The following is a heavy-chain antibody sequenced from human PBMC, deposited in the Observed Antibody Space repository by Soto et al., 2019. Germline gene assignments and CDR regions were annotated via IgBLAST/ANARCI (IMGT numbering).Heavy chain of an antibody. CDR2: INPNSGGT. CDR1: GYTFSGCY. V-gene: IGHV1-2*02. D-gene: IGHD6-19*01. Sequence: GASVKVSCKASGYTFSGCYMHWVRQAPGQGLEWMGWINPNSGGTKSAEKFQGRVAMTRDTSISTAYMELSRLTSDDTAVDYCASAAVTGTAGLDFWGQGTQVTVSS. CDR3: ASAAVTGTAGLDF. J-gene: IGHJ4*02.